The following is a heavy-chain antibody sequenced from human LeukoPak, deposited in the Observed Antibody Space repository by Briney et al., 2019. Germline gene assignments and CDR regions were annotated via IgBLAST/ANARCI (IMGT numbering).Heavy chain of an antibody. D-gene: IGHD3-16*01. V-gene: IGHV3-23*01. CDR2: ISGSGGGT. CDR3: ARASWVSSTDAVR. CDR1: GFTFSSYW. Sequence: GGSLRLSCAASGFTFSSYWMSWVRQAPGKGLEWVAGISGSGGGTNYADSVKGRFTISSDSSRNTVYLQLNNLRVEDTAIYYCARASWVSSTDAVRWGQGTLVTVSS. J-gene: IGHJ4*02.